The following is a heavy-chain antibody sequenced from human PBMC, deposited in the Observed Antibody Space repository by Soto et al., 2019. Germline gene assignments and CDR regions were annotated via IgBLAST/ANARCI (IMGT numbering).Heavy chain of an antibody. Sequence: QVQLQESGPGLVKPSETLSLTCTVSGGSISSYYWSWIRQPPGKGLEWIGYIYYSGSTNYNPSLKSRVTISVDTSKNQFSLKLSSVTAADTAVYYCARAPPQQWLSSLLGIYAFDIWGQGTMVTVSS. V-gene: IGHV4-59*01. CDR1: GGSISSYY. J-gene: IGHJ3*02. D-gene: IGHD6-19*01. CDR2: IYYSGST. CDR3: ARAPPQQWLSSLLGIYAFDI.